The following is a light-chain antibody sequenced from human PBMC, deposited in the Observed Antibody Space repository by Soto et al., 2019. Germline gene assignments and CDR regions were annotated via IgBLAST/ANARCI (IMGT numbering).Light chain of an antibody. CDR2: SNN. CDR3: ASWDDSLSAYV. CDR1: SSNIGSKT. V-gene: IGLV1-44*01. Sequence: QSVLTQPPSASGTPGQRVTISCSGSSSNIGSKTVNWYQQLPGTAPKLPVYSNNQRSSGVPDRFSGSKSGTSASLAISGLQSEDEADYYCASWDDSLSAYVFGTGTKVTVL. J-gene: IGLJ1*01.